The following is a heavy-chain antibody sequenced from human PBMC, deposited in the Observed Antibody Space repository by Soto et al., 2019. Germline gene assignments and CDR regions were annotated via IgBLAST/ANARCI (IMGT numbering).Heavy chain of an antibody. CDR2: IYHSGST. D-gene: IGHD4-17*01. V-gene: IGHV4-30-2*01. CDR1: GGSISSGGYS. Sequence: PSETLSLTCAVSGGSISSGGYSWSWIRQPPGKGLEWIGYIYHSGSTYYNPSLKSRVTISVDRSKNQFSLKLSSVTAADTAVYYCARECSRGDYDYWGQGTLVTVSS. CDR3: ARECSRGDYDY. J-gene: IGHJ4*02.